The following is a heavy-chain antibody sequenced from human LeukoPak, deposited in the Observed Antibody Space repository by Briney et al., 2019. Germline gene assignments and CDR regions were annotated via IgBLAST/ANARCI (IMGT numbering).Heavy chain of an antibody. Sequence: SETLSLTFTVSGGSISSYYWSWIRQPPGKGLEWIGYIYYTGSTKYNASLKSRVTISVDTSKNQFSLKVSSVTAADTAVYYCARLRPSIGAAGTFDYWGQGTLVTVSS. CDR3: ARLRPSIGAAGTFDY. CDR2: IYYTGST. CDR1: GGSISSYY. V-gene: IGHV4-59*08. D-gene: IGHD6-13*01. J-gene: IGHJ4*02.